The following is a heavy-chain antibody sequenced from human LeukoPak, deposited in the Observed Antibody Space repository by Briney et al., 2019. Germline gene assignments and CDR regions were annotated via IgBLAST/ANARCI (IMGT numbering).Heavy chain of an antibody. CDR1: GFTFSNAW. CDR2: IKSKTDGGTT. D-gene: IGHD6-13*01. CDR3: TTGYSSSWYEDY. J-gene: IGHJ4*02. V-gene: IGHV3-15*01. Sequence: GGSLRLSCAASGFTFSNAWMSWVRQAPGKGLEWVSRIKSKTDGGTTDYAAPVKGRFTISRDDSKNTLYLQMNSLKTEDTAVYYCTTGYSSSWYEDYWGQGTLVTVSS.